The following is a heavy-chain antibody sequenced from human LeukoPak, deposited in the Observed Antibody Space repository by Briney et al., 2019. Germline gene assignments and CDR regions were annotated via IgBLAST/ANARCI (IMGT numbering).Heavy chain of an antibody. V-gene: IGHV4-4*02. D-gene: IGHD2-2*01. Sequence: PSETLSLTCAVSGGSISSSNWWSWVRQPPGKGLEWIGEMYHSGSTNYNPSLKSRVTISVDKSKNQFSLKLSSVTAADTAVYYCARVTVVVPAAMSWFDPWGQGTLVTVSS. CDR2: MYHSGST. J-gene: IGHJ5*02. CDR3: ARVTVVVPAAMSWFDP. CDR1: GGSISSSNW.